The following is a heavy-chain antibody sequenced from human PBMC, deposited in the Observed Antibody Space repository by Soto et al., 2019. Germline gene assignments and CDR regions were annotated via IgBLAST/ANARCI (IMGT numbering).Heavy chain of an antibody. D-gene: IGHD2-2*01. CDR2: IYYSGSA. V-gene: IGHV4-31*03. CDR1: GGSISSGGYY. CDR3: ARDAGGWYLLLSPWFDP. J-gene: IGHJ5*02. Sequence: QVQLQESGPGLVKPSQTLSLTCTVSGGSISSGGYYWSWIRQHPGKGLEWIGYIYYSGSAYYNPSLKSRVTISGDTSKNQFSLRLSSVTAADTAVYYCARDAGGWYLLLSPWFDPWGQGTLVTVSS.